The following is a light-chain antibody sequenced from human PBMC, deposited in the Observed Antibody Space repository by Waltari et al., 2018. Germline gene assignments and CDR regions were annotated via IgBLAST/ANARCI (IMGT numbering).Light chain of an antibody. CDR3: QQDYTTPWT. CDR2: AAS. V-gene: IGKV1-NL1*01. Sequence: IQMTPSPSSLSASVGDRVTVTCRASQDINKELSWYQQKPGKAPTLLIYAASSLQTGVSSRFSGSGSGTDYTRTISSLQPEDVATYYCQQDYTTPWTFGQGTKVEIK. J-gene: IGKJ1*01. CDR1: QDINKE.